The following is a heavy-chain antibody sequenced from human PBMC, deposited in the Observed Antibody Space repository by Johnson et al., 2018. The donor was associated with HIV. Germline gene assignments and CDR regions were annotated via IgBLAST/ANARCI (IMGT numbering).Heavy chain of an antibody. D-gene: IGHD6-13*01. CDR1: GFTFNNAW. J-gene: IGHJ3*02. V-gene: IGHV3-15*01. Sequence: MLLVESGGGLVKPGGSLRLSCAASGFTFNNAWMSWVRQAPGKGLEWVGRIKSKSDGGATVYAAPVKGRFAISRDDAKNTLYLQLNSLKTEDTAVYYCARVGQQSNAFDIWGQGTMVTVSS. CDR2: IKSKSDGGAT. CDR3: ARVGQQSNAFDI.